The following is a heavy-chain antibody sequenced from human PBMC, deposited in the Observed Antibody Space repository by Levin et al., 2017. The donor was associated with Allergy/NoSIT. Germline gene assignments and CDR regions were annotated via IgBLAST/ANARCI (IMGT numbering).Heavy chain of an antibody. J-gene: IGHJ4*02. CDR1: GVTVSSNY. D-gene: IGHD3-10*01. CDR2: FYSTDST. CDR3: ARDQRSGGTDY. V-gene: IGHV3-53*01. Sequence: GGSLRLSCAASGVTVSSNYMSWVRQAPGKGLEWVSVFYSTDSTYYADSVRGRFTISRDNSKNTLYLQMNSLRAEDTAVYYCARDQRSGGTDYWGQGTLVTVSS.